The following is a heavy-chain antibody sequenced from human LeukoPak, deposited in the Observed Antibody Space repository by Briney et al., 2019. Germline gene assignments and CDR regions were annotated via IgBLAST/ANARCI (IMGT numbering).Heavy chain of an antibody. CDR1: GYTFTSYY. V-gene: IGHV1-69*05. CDR2: IIPIFGTA. CDR3: ARDLNVDYGGNSGWFDP. Sequence: ASVKVSCKASGYTFTSYYMHWVRQAPGQGLEWMGRIIPIFGTANYAQKFQGRVTITTDESTSTAYMELSSLRSEDTAVYYCARDLNVDYGGNSGWFDPWGQGTLVTVSS. J-gene: IGHJ5*02. D-gene: IGHD4-23*01.